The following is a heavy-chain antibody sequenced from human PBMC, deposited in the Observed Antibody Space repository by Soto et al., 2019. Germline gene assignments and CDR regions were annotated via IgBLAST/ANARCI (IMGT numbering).Heavy chain of an antibody. Sequence: QVHLVQSGPEVKKPGASVKVSCKASGYTFTSYGITWVRQAPGQGLEWMGWISPYNGNTNSAQKFQGRVTMTTDTSTSTAYMELRSLSSDDTAVYYCGRVAAFWGGYYPYMDVWGTGTTVTVSS. CDR2: ISPYNGNT. CDR1: GYTFTSYG. D-gene: IGHD3-3*01. J-gene: IGHJ6*03. CDR3: GRVAAFWGGYYPYMDV. V-gene: IGHV1-18*01.